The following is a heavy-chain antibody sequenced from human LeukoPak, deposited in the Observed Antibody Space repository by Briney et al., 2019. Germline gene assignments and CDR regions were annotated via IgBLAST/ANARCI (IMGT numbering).Heavy chain of an antibody. V-gene: IGHV4-39*02. J-gene: IGHJ5*02. Sequence: PSETLSLTCTVSNGSMTSDSYYWAWVRQPPGKRLEWIGTIFYSGKTYYSASLKSRVTVSLDTSKKNFSLRLSSVTAADTAVYYCARLWIVATWFDAWGQGAPVTVSS. D-gene: IGHD2-2*03. CDR1: NGSMTSDSYY. CDR3: ARLWIVATWFDA. CDR2: IFYSGKT.